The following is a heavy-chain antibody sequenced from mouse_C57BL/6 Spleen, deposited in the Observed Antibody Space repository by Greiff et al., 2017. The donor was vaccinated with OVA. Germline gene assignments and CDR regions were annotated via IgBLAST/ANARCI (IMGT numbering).Heavy chain of an antibody. CDR1: GYTFTSYW. Sequence: QVQLKQPGAELVMPGASVKLSCKASGYTFTSYWMHWVKQRPGQGLEWIGEIDPSDSYTNYNQKFKGKSTLTVDKSSSTAYMQLSSLTSEDSAVYYCARSLRYDYDGGYFDYWGQGTTLTVSS. CDR2: IDPSDSYT. CDR3: ARSLRYDYDGGYFDY. V-gene: IGHV1-69*01. J-gene: IGHJ2*01. D-gene: IGHD2-4*01.